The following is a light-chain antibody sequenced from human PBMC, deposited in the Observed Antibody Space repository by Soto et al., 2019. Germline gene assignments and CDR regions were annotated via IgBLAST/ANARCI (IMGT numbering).Light chain of an antibody. CDR3: QQGHNWPLT. Sequence: EIVMTQSPATLSLSPGERAALSCRASQRINSELAWYQQKPGQPPRHLIYGASTRATGVPARFTGSESGSEFTLTISGLQSEDFALYYCQQGHNWPLTFGQGTRLEI. V-gene: IGKV3-15*01. CDR2: GAS. CDR1: QRINSE. J-gene: IGKJ2*01.